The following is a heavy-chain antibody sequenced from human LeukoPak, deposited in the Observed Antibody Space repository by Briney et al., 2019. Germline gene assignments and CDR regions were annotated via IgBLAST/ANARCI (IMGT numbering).Heavy chain of an antibody. D-gene: IGHD1-14*01. Sequence: PGGSLRLSCAASGFTFSSYWMSWGRQAPRKGLERVANIKQDGSEKYYVDAVKGRFTISRDNAKNSLYLQMNSMRAEDTAVYYCARDRIYYFDYWGQGTLVTVSS. CDR1: GFTFSSYW. CDR3: ARDRIYYFDY. CDR2: IKQDGSEK. J-gene: IGHJ4*02. V-gene: IGHV3-7*01.